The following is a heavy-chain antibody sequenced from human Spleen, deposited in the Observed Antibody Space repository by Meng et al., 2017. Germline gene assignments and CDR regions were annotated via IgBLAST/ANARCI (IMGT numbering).Heavy chain of an antibody. CDR3: ARDYGYFSHFDY. V-gene: IGHV3-30*04. Sequence: GESPKISCASSGCTFSSYSMHRVRQAPGKGLEWVAVISYDGSNKYYADSVKGRFTISRDNSKNTLYLQMNSLRAEDTAVYYCARDYGYFSHFDYCGPGTLVTVSS. CDR2: ISYDGSNK. D-gene: IGHD5-18*01. J-gene: IGHJ4*02. CDR1: GCTFSSYS.